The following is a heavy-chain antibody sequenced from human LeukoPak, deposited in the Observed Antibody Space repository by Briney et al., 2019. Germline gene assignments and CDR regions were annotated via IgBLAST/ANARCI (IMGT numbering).Heavy chain of an antibody. CDR1: GGSISSGSYY. CDR2: IYTSGST. V-gene: IGHV4-61*02. Sequence: SQTLSLTCTASGGSISSGSYYWSWIRQPAGKGLEWIGRIYTSGSTNYNPSLKSRVTISVDTSKNQFSLKLSSVTAADTAVYYCARFGIAMVLDYWGQGALVTVSS. J-gene: IGHJ4*02. D-gene: IGHD5-18*01. CDR3: ARFGIAMVLDY.